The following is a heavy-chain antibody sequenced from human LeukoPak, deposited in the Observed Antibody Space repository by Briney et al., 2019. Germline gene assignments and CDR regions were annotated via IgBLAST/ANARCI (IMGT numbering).Heavy chain of an antibody. CDR2: FNPNSGAT. J-gene: IGHJ4*02. D-gene: IGHD3-10*01. CDR3: AREYGSGYYYVYLDY. CDR1: GYTFTGYY. V-gene: IGHV1-2*02. Sequence: ASVKVSCKASGYTFTGYYIHWVRQSPGQGPEWMGWFNPNSGATDSAQKFQGRVTMTGDTSISTAYMELSGLTSDDTAVYYCAREYGSGYYYVYLDYWGQGTLATVSS.